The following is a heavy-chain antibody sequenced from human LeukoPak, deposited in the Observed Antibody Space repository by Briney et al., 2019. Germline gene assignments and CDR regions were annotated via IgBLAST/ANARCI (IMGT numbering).Heavy chain of an antibody. J-gene: IGHJ4*02. Sequence: GRSLRLSCAASGFTFSTYGMHWVRQAPGKGLEWVAVIWYDGSGKYYADSVKGRFTISRDNSKNTLYLQMNSLRAEDTAVYYCARDRNVDYFDYWGQGTLVTVAS. CDR2: IWYDGSGK. V-gene: IGHV3-33*01. D-gene: IGHD1-1*01. CDR1: GFTFSTYG. CDR3: ARDRNVDYFDY.